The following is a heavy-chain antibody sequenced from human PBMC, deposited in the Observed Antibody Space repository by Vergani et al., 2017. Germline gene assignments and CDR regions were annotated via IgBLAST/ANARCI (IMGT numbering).Heavy chain of an antibody. CDR1: GGSFSGYY. D-gene: IGHD3-3*01. V-gene: IGHV4-34*01. CDR3: ARHGVTIFGVVPGAFDI. CDR2: INHSGST. Sequence: QVQLQQWGAGLLKPSETLSLTCAVYGGSFSGYYWSWIRQPPGKGLEWIGEINHSGSTNYNPSLKSRVTISVDTSKNQFSLKLSSVTAADTAVYYCARHGVTIFGVVPGAFDIWGQGTMVTVSS. J-gene: IGHJ3*02.